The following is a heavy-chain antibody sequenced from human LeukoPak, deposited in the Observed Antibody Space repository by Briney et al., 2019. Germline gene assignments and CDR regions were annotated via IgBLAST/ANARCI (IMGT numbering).Heavy chain of an antibody. J-gene: IGHJ4*02. Sequence: PGRSLRLSCAASGFTFSSYGVHWVRQAPGKGLEWVAVISYDGSNKYYADSVKGRFTISRDNSKNTLYLQMNSLRAEDTAVYYRAKDYYDYVWGSYPFDYWGQGTLVTVSS. D-gene: IGHD3-16*02. V-gene: IGHV3-30*18. CDR3: AKDYYDYVWGSYPFDY. CDR1: GFTFSSYG. CDR2: ISYDGSNK.